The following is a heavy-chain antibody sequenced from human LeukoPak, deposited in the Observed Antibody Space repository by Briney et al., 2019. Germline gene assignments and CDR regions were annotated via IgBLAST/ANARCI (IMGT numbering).Heavy chain of an antibody. CDR2: INHSGST. V-gene: IGHV4-34*01. CDR3: ARPRRRYFGSGTYYHDVFDI. J-gene: IGHJ3*02. D-gene: IGHD3-10*01. CDR1: GGSFSGYY. Sequence: SETLSLTCAVYGGSFSGYYWSWIRQPPGKGLEWIGEINHSGSTNYNPSLKSRVTISVDTSKNQFSLKLSSVTAADTAVYYCARPRRRYFGSGTYYHDVFDIWGQGTMVTVST.